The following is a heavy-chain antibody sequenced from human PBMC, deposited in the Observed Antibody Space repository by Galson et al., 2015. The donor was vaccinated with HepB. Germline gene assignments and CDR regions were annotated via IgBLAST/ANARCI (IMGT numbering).Heavy chain of an antibody. V-gene: IGHV3-48*02. D-gene: IGHD7-27*01. CDR2: IYTIGITK. Sequence: SLGVSGAASGFTFSDYAMNWVRQAPGEGLEGVSYIYTIGITKYYADSVKGRFTISRDNDKNSLFLQMSSLSDEDTAVYYCARGRLNGDLNYWGQGTMVTVSS. J-gene: IGHJ4*02. CDR3: ARGRLNGDLNY. CDR1: GFTFSDYA.